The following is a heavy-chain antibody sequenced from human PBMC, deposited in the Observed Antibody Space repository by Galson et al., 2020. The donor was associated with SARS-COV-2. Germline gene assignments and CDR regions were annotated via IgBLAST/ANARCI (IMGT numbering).Heavy chain of an antibody. Sequence: GESLKISCAASGFTFSSYEMNWVRQAPGKGLEWVSYISSSGSTIYYADSVKGRFTISRDNAKNSLYLQMNSLRAEDTAVYYCARDRQNYDILTGYHQAYYFDYWGQGTLVTVSS. D-gene: IGHD3-9*01. V-gene: IGHV3-48*03. CDR3: ARDRQNYDILTGYHQAYYFDY. CDR2: ISSSGSTI. J-gene: IGHJ4*02. CDR1: GFTFSSYE.